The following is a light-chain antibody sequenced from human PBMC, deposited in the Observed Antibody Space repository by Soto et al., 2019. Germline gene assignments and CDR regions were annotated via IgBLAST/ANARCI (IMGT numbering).Light chain of an antibody. CDR3: QQHYSYPRT. V-gene: IGKV1-8*01. J-gene: IGKJ1*01. CDR1: QSISSY. CDR2: AAS. Sequence: AIRMTQSPSSLSASIGDRVTITCRASQSISSYLAWYQQKPWKAPKLLIYAASTLQSGVPSRFSGSGSGTDFTLTIGCLQSEDFATYYCQQHYSYPRTFGQGTKVDIK.